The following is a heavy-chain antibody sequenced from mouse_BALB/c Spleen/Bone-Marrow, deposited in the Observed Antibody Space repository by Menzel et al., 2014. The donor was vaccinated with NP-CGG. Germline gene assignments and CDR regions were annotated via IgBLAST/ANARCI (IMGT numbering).Heavy chain of an antibody. Sequence: EVQLVESGGGLVQPGDSLRLSCATSGFTFSDFYMEWVRQPPGKRLEWIAASRNKAKRYTPEYSASVKGRFIVSRDTSQSILCLQMNGLRAEDTAIYYCARDVGYGNYFVDWGQGTLVTVSA. CDR1: GFTFSDFY. V-gene: IGHV7-1*02. D-gene: IGHD2-10*02. J-gene: IGHJ3*01. CDR3: ARDVGYGNYFVD. CDR2: SRNKAKRYTP.